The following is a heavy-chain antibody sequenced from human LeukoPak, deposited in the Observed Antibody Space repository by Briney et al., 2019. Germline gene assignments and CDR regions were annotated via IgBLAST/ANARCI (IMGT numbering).Heavy chain of an antibody. J-gene: IGHJ3*02. CDR2: IYYSGST. CDR3: ARPIYCSGGSCYRLGAFDI. D-gene: IGHD2-15*01. V-gene: IGHV4-39*01. CDR1: GSSISSSSYY. Sequence: SETLSLTCTVSGSSISSSSYYWGWIRQPPGKGLEWIGSIYYSGSTYYNPSLKSRVTISVDTSKNQFSLKLSSVTAADTAVYYCARPIYCSGGSCYRLGAFDIWGRGTMVTVSS.